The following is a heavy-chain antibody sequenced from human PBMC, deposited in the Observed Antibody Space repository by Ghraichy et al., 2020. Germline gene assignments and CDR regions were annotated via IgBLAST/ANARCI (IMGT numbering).Heavy chain of an antibody. CDR3: ARMAYSSSWYPLT. CDR2: VSYSGTT. D-gene: IGHD6-13*01. V-gene: IGHV4-59*13. Sequence: SETLSLTCTVSGDSITTYYWSWIRQPPGKGLEYIGYVSYSGTTNYNPSLKSRVTISLDTSKNQFSLKLNSVTAADTAVYYCARMAYSSSWYPLTWGQGTLVIVSS. J-gene: IGHJ4*02. CDR1: GDSITTYY.